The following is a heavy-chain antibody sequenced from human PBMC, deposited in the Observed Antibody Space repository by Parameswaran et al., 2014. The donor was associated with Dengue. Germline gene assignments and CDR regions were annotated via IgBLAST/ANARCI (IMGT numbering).Heavy chain of an antibody. CDR2: IYYSGST. D-gene: IGHD4-17*01. Sequence: WIRQPPGKGLEWIGSIYYSGSTYYNPSLKSRVTISVDTSKNQFSLKLSSVTAADTAVYYCAGHPMTTVNLDYWGQGTLVTVSS. V-gene: IGHV4-39*01. CDR3: AGHPMTTVNLDY. J-gene: IGHJ4*02.